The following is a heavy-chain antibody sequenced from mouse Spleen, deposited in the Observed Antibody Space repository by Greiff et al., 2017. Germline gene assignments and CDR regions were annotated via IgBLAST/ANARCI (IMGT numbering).Heavy chain of an antibody. CDR1: GFTFSDYG. CDR3: ARRGTTVVEWYFDV. V-gene: IGHV5-17*01. D-gene: IGHD1-1*01. J-gene: IGHJ1*03. Sequence: EVQLVESGGGLVKPGGSLKLSCAASGFTFSDYGMHWVRQAPEKGLEWVAYISSGSSTLYYADTVKGRFTISRDNAKNTLFLQMISLRSEDTAMYYCARRGTTVVEWYFDVWGTGTTVTVSS. CDR2: ISSGSSTL.